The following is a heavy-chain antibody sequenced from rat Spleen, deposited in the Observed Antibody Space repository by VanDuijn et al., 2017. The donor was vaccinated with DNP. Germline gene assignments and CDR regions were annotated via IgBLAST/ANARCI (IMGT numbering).Heavy chain of an antibody. J-gene: IGHJ2*01. CDR3: ARYSFRRVWDY. D-gene: IGHD1-11*01. CDR2: ISHDGGYT. Sequence: EVQLVESGGGLVEPGRSLKLSCAASGFTFSNYGMHWIRQAPTKGLEWVASISHDGGYTYYRDSVKGRFTISRDNAKSTLYLQMSSLRSEDMATYYCARYSFRRVWDYWGQGVSVTVSS. V-gene: IGHV5-19*01. CDR1: GFTFSNYG.